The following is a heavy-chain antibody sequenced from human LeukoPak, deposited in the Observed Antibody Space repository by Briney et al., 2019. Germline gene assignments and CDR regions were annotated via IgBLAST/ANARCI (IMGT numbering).Heavy chain of an antibody. Sequence: SETLSLTCTVSGGSISSSSYYWGWIRQPPGKGLEWIVTIFYSGSTYYNPSLKSRLTISVDTSKNQFSLKLSSVTAADTAVYYCARLYSSSLGRVFDYWGQGTLVTVSS. J-gene: IGHJ4*02. D-gene: IGHD6-13*01. CDR3: ARLYSSSLGRVFDY. CDR2: IFYSGST. V-gene: IGHV4-39*01. CDR1: GGSISSSSYY.